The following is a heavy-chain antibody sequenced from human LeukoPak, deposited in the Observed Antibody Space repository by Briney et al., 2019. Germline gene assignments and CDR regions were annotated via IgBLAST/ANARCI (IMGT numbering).Heavy chain of an antibody. CDR3: ARSPSDYDILTGSRGDAFDI. Sequence: SETLSLTCPVSGGSISSYYWSWIRPPPGKGREGIGYFYYSGSTNYNPSLKSRVTISVDTSKNQFSLKLSSVTAADTAVYYCARSPSDYDILTGSRGDAFDIWGQGTMVTVSS. CDR2: FYYSGST. J-gene: IGHJ3*02. V-gene: IGHV4-59*01. D-gene: IGHD3-9*01. CDR1: GGSISSYY.